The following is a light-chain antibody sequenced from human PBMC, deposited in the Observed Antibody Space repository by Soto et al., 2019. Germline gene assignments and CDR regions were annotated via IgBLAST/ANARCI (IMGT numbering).Light chain of an antibody. CDR2: EVN. J-gene: IGLJ2*01. CDR3: SSSAGTKNMV. V-gene: IGLV2-8*01. CDR1: SSDVGTSKY. Sequence: QSALTQPPSASGSPGQSVTISCTGTSSDVGTSKYVSWYRQHPGKAPKLLIYEVNKRPSGVPDRFSGSKSGSTASLTVSGLKAEDEADYYCSSSAGTKNMVFGGGPKLTVL.